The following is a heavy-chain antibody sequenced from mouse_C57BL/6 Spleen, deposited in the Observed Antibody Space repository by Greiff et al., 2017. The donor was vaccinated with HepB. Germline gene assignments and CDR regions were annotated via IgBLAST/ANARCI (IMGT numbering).Heavy chain of an antibody. CDR2: IDPENGDT. Sequence: EVQLQQSGAELVRPGASVKLSCTASGFNIKDDYMHWVKQRPEQGLEWIGWIDPENGDTEYASKFQGKATITADTSSNTAYLQLSSLTSKDTAVYYCTSCYYGGQYYFDYWGQGTTVTVSS. J-gene: IGHJ2*01. V-gene: IGHV14-4*01. D-gene: IGHD1-1*02. CDR1: GFNIKDDY. CDR3: TSCYYGGQYYFDY.